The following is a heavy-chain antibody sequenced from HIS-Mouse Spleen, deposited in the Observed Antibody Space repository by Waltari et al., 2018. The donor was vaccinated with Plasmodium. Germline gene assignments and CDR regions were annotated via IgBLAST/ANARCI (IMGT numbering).Heavy chain of an antibody. J-gene: IGHJ5*02. CDR3: ARRSSNNHYYHSNPDWFDP. CDR1: GYTFTGYY. V-gene: IGHV1-2*02. CDR2: INPNSGGT. D-gene: IGHD3-22*01. Sequence: QVQLVQSGAEVKKPGASVKVSCKASGYTFTGYYIPWMRQAPGQGLEWMGWINPNSGGTNYAQKFQGRVTMTRDTSISTAYMELSRLRSDDTAVYYCARRSSNNHYYHSNPDWFDPWGQGTLVTVSS.